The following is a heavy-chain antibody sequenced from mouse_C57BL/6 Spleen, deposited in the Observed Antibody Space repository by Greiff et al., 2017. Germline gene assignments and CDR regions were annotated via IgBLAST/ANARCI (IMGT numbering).Heavy chain of an antibody. D-gene: IGHD1-1*01. CDR3: ARGGTTVVASFDY. Sequence: VHVKQSGPELVKPGASVEISCKASGYSFTDYNMNWVKQSNGKSLEWIGVINPNYGTTSYNQKFKGKATLTVDQSSSTAYMQLNSLTSEDSAVYYCARGGTTVVASFDYWGQGTTLTVSS. V-gene: IGHV1-39*01. J-gene: IGHJ2*01. CDR2: INPNYGTT. CDR1: GYSFTDYN.